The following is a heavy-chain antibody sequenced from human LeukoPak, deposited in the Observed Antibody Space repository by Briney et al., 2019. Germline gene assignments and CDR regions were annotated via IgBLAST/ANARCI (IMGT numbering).Heavy chain of an antibody. CDR1: GGSISSYY. Sequence: SETLSLTYTVSGGSISSYYWSWIRQPPGKGLEWIGYLYYTGTTNYNPSLKSRVTISVDTSKNQFSLKLNSVTAADTAVYYCARGHSGSYEVDSWGQGTLVTVSS. CDR3: ARGHSGSYEVDS. V-gene: IGHV4-59*01. J-gene: IGHJ4*02. CDR2: LYYTGTT. D-gene: IGHD1-26*01.